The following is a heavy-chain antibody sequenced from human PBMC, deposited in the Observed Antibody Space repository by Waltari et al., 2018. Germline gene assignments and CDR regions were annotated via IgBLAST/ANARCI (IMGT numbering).Heavy chain of an antibody. J-gene: IGHJ4*02. CDR2: INTGGCGT. CDR3: TKLGSSGYQGLDY. CDR1: GFTFSNYW. D-gene: IGHD3-22*01. V-gene: IGHV3-23*04. Sequence: EVQLVESGGGLAKPGGSLRLSCAASGFTFSNYWMNWVRQAPGKGLEWVSAINTGGCGTSYGDSVKGRFTISRDNSKNTLTLEMNSLRAEDTAVYYCTKLGSSGYQGLDYWGQGVLVTVSS.